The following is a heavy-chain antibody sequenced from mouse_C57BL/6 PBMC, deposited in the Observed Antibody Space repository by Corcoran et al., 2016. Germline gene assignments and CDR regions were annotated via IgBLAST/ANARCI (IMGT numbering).Heavy chain of an antibody. Sequence: QIKLVQSGPELKKTGETVTISCKASGYTFTTYGMSWVKQAPGKGLKWMGWINTYSGVQTYADDFKGRFAFSLETSASTAYLQINNLKNEDTATYFCANYYGSSYGAYWGQGTLVTVSA. CDR1: GYTFTTYG. D-gene: IGHD1-1*01. J-gene: IGHJ3*01. CDR2: INTYSGVQ. V-gene: IGHV9-3*01. CDR3: ANYYGSSYGAY.